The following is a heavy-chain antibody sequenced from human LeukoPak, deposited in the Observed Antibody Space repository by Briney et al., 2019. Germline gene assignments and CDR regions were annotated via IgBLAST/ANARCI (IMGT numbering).Heavy chain of an antibody. CDR1: GYTFTIYA. CDR3: AKGPPEYCSGGSCHSGRNWIDP. V-gene: IGHV1-3*01. CDR2: INAGNGNT. D-gene: IGHD2-15*01. Sequence: ASVTVSCKASGYTFTIYAIHWVRQAPGQRLEWMGWINAGNGNTQYSQKFQGRVTMTRDTSISTAYMALSRLRSDDTAVYYCAKGPPEYCSGGSCHSGRNWIDPWGQGTLVTVSS. J-gene: IGHJ5*02.